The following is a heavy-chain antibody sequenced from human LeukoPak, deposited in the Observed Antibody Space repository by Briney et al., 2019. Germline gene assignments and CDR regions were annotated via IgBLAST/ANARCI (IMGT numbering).Heavy chain of an antibody. J-gene: IGHJ4*02. Sequence: GGSLRLSCTASGFTFSSYWMTWVRQAPGKGLEWVANINLDGSEQYYVDSVKGRFTISRDNAKNSLYLQMNSLWAEDTAVYYCAREVAVGIGAYNFWGQGTLVTVSS. CDR1: GFTFSSYW. V-gene: IGHV3-7*01. CDR3: AREVAVGIGAYNF. CDR2: INLDGSEQ. D-gene: IGHD6-13*01.